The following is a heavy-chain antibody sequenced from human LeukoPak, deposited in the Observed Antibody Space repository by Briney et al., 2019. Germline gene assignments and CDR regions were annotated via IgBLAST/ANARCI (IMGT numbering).Heavy chain of an antibody. Sequence: SETLSLTCTVTGGSISNYYWSWLRQPPGKGLEWIGHIRYSGSTNYHPSLKSRVTISVDTPNNLFSLKLSSVTAADTAVYYGARGGILTGTNWFDPWGQGTLVTVSS. V-gene: IGHV4-59*01. CDR3: ARGGILTGTNWFDP. CDR2: IRYSGST. J-gene: IGHJ5*02. CDR1: GGSISNYY. D-gene: IGHD1-7*01.